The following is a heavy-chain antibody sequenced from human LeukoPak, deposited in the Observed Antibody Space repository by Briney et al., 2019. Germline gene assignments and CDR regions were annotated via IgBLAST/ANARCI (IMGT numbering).Heavy chain of an antibody. Sequence: ASVKVSCKASGYTFTSYGISWVRQAPGQGLEWMGWISAYNGNTNYAQKLQGRVTMTTGTSTSTAYMELRSLRSDDTAVYYCARVGVCSSTSCYFRFWFDPWGQGTLVTVSS. CDR2: ISAYNGNT. CDR3: ARVGVCSSTSCYFRFWFDP. V-gene: IGHV1-18*01. J-gene: IGHJ5*02. CDR1: GYTFTSYG. D-gene: IGHD2-2*01.